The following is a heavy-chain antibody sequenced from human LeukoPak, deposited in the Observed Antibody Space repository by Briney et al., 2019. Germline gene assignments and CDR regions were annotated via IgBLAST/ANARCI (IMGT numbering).Heavy chain of an antibody. J-gene: IGHJ5*02. V-gene: IGHV4-38-2*02. Sequence: SETLSLTCTVSGYSISSGYFWGWIRQPPGKGLEWIGTIYHSGSTYYNASLGSRVTISVDTSKNQFSLKLSSVTAADTAVYYCARAYSSSWYFNWFDPWGQGTLVTVSS. D-gene: IGHD6-13*01. CDR2: IYHSGST. CDR1: GYSISSGYF. CDR3: ARAYSSSWYFNWFDP.